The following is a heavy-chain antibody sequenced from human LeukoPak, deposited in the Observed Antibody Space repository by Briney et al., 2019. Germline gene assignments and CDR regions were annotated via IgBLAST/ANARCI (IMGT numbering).Heavy chain of an antibody. D-gene: IGHD3-10*01. CDR2: ISWNSGSI. V-gene: IGHV3-9*01. J-gene: IGHJ4*02. CDR3: ARGSGSYYNAEFDY. CDR1: GFTFDDYA. Sequence: GRSLRLSCAASGFTFDDYAVHWVRQAPGKGLEWVSGISWNSGSIGYADSVKGRFTISRDNAKNSLYLQMNSLRAEDTALYYCARGSGSYYNAEFDYWGQGTLVTVSS.